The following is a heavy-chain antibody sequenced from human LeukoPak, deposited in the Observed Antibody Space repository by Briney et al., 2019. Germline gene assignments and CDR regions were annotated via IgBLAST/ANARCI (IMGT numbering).Heavy chain of an antibody. D-gene: IGHD6-19*01. CDR2: ISTYNGNT. Sequence: ASVNVSCKDSGYTFTSYGISWVRQAPGQGLEWMGWISTYNGNTHYAQKLQGRVTMTTDSSTSTAYMELRSLRSDDTAVYYCARSSLAVAGSVFDYWGQGTLVTVSS. V-gene: IGHV1-18*01. CDR3: ARSSLAVAGSVFDY. CDR1: GYTFTSYG. J-gene: IGHJ4*02.